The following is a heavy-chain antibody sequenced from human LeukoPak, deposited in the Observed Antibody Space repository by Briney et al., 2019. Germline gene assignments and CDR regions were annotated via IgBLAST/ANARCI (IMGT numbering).Heavy chain of an antibody. V-gene: IGHV5-51*01. CDR3: ARGDYGDFRVFYTLFDY. D-gene: IGHD4-17*01. J-gene: IGHJ4*02. CDR1: GYSFTSYW. CDR2: IYPGDSDT. Sequence: GESLKISCKGSGYSFTSYWIGWVRQMPGKGLEWMGIIYPGDSDTRYSPSFQGQVTFSVDESISTAYLQWSSLKASDTAMYYCARGDYGDFRVFYTLFDYWGQGTLVTVSS.